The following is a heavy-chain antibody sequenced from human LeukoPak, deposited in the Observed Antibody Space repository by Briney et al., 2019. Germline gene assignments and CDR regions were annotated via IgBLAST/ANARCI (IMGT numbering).Heavy chain of an antibody. Sequence: PVKVSCKASGGTFSRFTLSWVRQAPGQGFEWMGGVTPLFGTANFAQRFQGRVSITADESTSTAFMELSSLRSEDTAVYYCAREWGLEGSGFYYAYWGQGTLVTVSS. V-gene: IGHV1-69*13. CDR3: AREWGLEGSGFYYAY. J-gene: IGHJ4*02. D-gene: IGHD3-22*01. CDR1: GGTFSRFT. CDR2: VTPLFGTA.